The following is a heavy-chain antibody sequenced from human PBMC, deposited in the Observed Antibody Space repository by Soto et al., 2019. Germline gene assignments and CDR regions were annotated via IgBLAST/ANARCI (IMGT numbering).Heavy chain of an antibody. CDR1: GGTFSSYA. Sequence: SVKVSCKASGGTFSSYAISWVRQAPGQGLEWMGGIIPIFGTANYAQKFQGRVTITADESTSTAYMELSSLRSEDTAVYYCARAMYYYDSSGYYRGSNWFDPWGQGTLVTVSS. J-gene: IGHJ5*02. V-gene: IGHV1-69*13. D-gene: IGHD3-22*01. CDR3: ARAMYYYDSSGYYRGSNWFDP. CDR2: IIPIFGTA.